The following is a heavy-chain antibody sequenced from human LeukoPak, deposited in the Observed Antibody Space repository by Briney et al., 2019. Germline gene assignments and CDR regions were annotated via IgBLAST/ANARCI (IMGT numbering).Heavy chain of an antibody. CDR1: GVTVSGSY. CDR2: IYTSGDT. Sequence: GGSLRLSCAASGVTVSGSYMSWVRQAPGKGLEWVSVIYTSGDTYYADSVKGRFTSSRGSSKNTLYLQMNTLRAEDTAVYYCVRVRYSGSWFPVPNFDCWGQGTLVTVSS. J-gene: IGHJ4*02. V-gene: IGHV3-66*01. CDR3: VRVRYSGSWFPVPNFDC. D-gene: IGHD1-26*01.